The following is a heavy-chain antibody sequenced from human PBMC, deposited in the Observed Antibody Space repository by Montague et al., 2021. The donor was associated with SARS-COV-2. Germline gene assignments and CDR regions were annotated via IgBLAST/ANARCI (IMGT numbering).Heavy chain of an antibody. J-gene: IGHJ3*01. CDR1: GFTFSSYS. V-gene: IGHV3-48*04. Sequence: SLRLSCAASGFTFSSYSVNWVRQAPGKGLEWISYISSSTNIIYYADPVKGRFTISRDNARNSLYLQMNSLRVDDTAVYYCAKDLVLRAARPDALDVWGQGTVVTVSS. D-gene: IGHD6-6*01. CDR3: AKDLVLRAARPDALDV. CDR2: ISSSTNII.